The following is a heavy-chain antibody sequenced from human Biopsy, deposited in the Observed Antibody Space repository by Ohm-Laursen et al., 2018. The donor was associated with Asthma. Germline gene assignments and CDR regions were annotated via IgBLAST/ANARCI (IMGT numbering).Heavy chain of an antibody. CDR1: GFTFRSYA. D-gene: IGHD1-26*01. CDR2: GGSYYDGGLK. CDR3: ARYQWELLRGAAFDI. Sequence: SLRLSCTASGFTFRSYAMHWVRQAPGKGLEWVAVGGSYYDGGLKYYADSVNGRFTVSRDDSKNTLYLQMNSLRPDDTALYYCARYQWELLRGAAFDIWGQGTMVTVAS. J-gene: IGHJ3*02. V-gene: IGHV3-30-3*01.